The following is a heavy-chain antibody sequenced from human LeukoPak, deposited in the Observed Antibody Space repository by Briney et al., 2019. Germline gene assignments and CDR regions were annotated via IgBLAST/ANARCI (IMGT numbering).Heavy chain of an antibody. CDR2: ISGSGGST. J-gene: IGHJ4*02. CDR3: AKEGLRSNTTDY. V-gene: IGHV3-23*01. Sequence: GGSLRLSCAASGFTFSSYGMHWVRQAPGKGLEWVSAISGSGGSTYYADSVKGRFTISRDNSKNTLYLQMNSLRAEDTAVYYCAKEGLRSNTTDYWGQGTLVTVSS. D-gene: IGHD2-2*01. CDR1: GFTFSSYG.